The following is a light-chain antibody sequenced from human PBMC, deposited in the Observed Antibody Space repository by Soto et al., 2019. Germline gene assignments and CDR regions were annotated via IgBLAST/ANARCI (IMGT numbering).Light chain of an antibody. J-gene: IGKJ2*01. Sequence: EIVLTQSPGTLSLSPGERATLSCRASQSVSSSYLAWYQQKPGQAPRLLIYGASSRATGIPDRFSGSESGTDFTLIISRLEPEDFAVYYCQQYGSSPYTFGQGTKLEIK. CDR1: QSVSSSY. CDR3: QQYGSSPYT. CDR2: GAS. V-gene: IGKV3-20*01.